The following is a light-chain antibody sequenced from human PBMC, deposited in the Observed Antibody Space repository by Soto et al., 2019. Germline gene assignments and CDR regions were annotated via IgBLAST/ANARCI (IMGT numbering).Light chain of an antibody. Sequence: QSVLTQPPSASGTPGQTVTISCSGRSSNIGSNFVSWYKQLPRTAPKLVMYRNTQRPSGVPDRFSASKSGTSASLAISGLRSEDEADYYCVACDDSLHGVLFGGGTKLTVL. CDR3: VACDDSLHGVL. V-gene: IGLV1-47*01. CDR1: SSNIGSNF. J-gene: IGLJ2*01. CDR2: RNT.